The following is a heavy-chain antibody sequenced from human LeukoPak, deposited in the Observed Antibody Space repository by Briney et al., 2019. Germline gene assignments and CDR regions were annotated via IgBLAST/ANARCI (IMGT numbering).Heavy chain of an antibody. V-gene: IGHV4-39*07. J-gene: IGHJ4*02. CDR1: GASISNSAYY. D-gene: IGHD1-26*01. Sequence: SETLSLSCTVSGASISNSAYYWLWIRQPPGEGLECIGTVHYSGSTFYNPSLKSRVTISVDTSKNQFSLKLSSVTAADTAVYYCARTSGSYYDHFDYWGQGTLVTVSS. CDR3: ARTSGSYYDHFDY. CDR2: VHYSGST.